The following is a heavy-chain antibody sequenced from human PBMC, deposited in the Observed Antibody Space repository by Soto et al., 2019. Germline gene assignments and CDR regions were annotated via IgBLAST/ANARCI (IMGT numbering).Heavy chain of an antibody. CDR2: ILYSGTT. Sequence: PSETLSLTCTVSGGSISKSNYFWGWIRQAPGKGLEWIASILYSGTTSYNSSLKSRVAISVDTSKNQFSLKLNSVTAADPAVYYCARLRWGNGDSYYWVQGTLVTASS. CDR1: GGSISKSNYF. CDR3: ARLRWGNGDSYY. D-gene: IGHD2-21*01. V-gene: IGHV4-39*01. J-gene: IGHJ4*02.